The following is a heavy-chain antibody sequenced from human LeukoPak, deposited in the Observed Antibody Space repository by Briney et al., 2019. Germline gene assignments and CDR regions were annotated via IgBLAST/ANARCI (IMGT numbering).Heavy chain of an antibody. Sequence: PSETLSLTCAVYGGSFSGYYWSWIRQPPGKGLEWIGEINHSGSTNYNPSLKSRVTISVDTSKNQFSLKLSSVTAADTAVYYCARHHYVLLWFGELFDHLSRSGEDAFDIWGQGTMVTVSS. V-gene: IGHV4-34*01. J-gene: IGHJ3*02. CDR3: ARHHYVLLWFGELFDHLSRSGEDAFDI. D-gene: IGHD3-10*01. CDR1: GGSFSGYY. CDR2: INHSGST.